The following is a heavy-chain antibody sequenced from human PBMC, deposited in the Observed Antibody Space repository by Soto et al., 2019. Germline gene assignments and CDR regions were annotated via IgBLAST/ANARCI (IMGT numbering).Heavy chain of an antibody. V-gene: IGHV5-51*01. D-gene: IGHD6-19*01. Sequence: GESLKISCKGSGYSFTSYWIGWVRQMPGKGLEWMGIIYPGDSDTRYSPSFQGQVTISADKSISTAYLQWSSLKASDTAMYYCARVNGSSGWYSLYYYYYGMDVWGQGTTVTVS. CDR3: ARVNGSSGWYSLYYYYYGMDV. J-gene: IGHJ6*02. CDR1: GYSFTSYW. CDR2: IYPGDSDT.